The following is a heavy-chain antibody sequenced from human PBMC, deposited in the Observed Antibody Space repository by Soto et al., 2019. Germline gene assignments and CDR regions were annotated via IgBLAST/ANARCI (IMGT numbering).Heavy chain of an antibody. CDR1: GFSFSSFP. J-gene: IGHJ4*02. CDR3: ARDRFYYESNGY. D-gene: IGHD3-22*01. Sequence: EVQLVESGGGLVKPGGSLRLSCAASGFSFSSFPMTWVRQAPGKGLEWVSSISSTNSYIYDADSVKGRFTISRDNTKSSLYLQMNSLRPEDTAIYYCARDRFYYESNGYWGQGTLVTVSS. CDR2: ISSTNSYI. V-gene: IGHV3-21*02.